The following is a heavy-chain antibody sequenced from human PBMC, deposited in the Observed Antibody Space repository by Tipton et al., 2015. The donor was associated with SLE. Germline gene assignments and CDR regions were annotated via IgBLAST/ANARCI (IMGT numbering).Heavy chain of an antibody. CDR2: MYHSGST. V-gene: IGHV4-59*02. CDR1: GASVRTYY. Sequence: TLSLTCAVSGASVRTYYWSWIRQSPGKGLEWIGHMYHSGSTNYNPSLASRVTISMDKSKNQLSLTLNSVTTADTAMYYCARGTPFMEWERNWFDPWGQGTLVTVSS. D-gene: IGHD3-3*01. J-gene: IGHJ5*01. CDR3: ARGTPFMEWERNWFDP.